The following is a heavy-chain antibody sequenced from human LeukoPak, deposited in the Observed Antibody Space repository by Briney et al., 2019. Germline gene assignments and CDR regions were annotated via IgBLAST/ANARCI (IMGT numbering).Heavy chain of an antibody. CDR1: GGSVSSGSYY. CDR3: ARLLSGPDY. Sequence: SETLSLTCTVSGGSVSSGSYYWGWIRQPPGKGLEWIGSIYYSGSTYYNPSLKSRVTISVDTSKNQFSLKLSSVTAADTAVYYCARLLSGPDYWGQGTLVTVSS. V-gene: IGHV4-39*01. CDR2: IYYSGST. J-gene: IGHJ4*02.